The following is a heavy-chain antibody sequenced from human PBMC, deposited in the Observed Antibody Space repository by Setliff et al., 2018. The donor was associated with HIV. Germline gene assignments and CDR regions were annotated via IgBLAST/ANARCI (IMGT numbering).Heavy chain of an antibody. D-gene: IGHD6-13*01. CDR1: GGSITRTPYY. Sequence: SETLSLTCTVSGGSITRTPYYWGWIRQPPGKGLEWIGSIYHTGITYDNPSLKSRVTISVDTSKNQFSLKLSSVTAADTAVYYCARGSLYSSSSCFDYWGQGTLVTVSS. J-gene: IGHJ4*02. CDR3: ARGSLYSSSSCFDY. V-gene: IGHV4-39*07. CDR2: IYHTGIT.